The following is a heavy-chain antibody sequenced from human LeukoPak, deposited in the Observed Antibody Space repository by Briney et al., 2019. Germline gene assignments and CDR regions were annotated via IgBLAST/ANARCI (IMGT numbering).Heavy chain of an antibody. D-gene: IGHD3-22*01. CDR3: ATDSYYYDSSGYCLDY. CDR1: GGTFSSYA. Sequence: SVKVSCKASGGTFSSYAISWVRQAPGQGLEWMGGIIPIFGTANYAQKFQGRVTMTEDTSTDTAYMELSSLRSEDTAVYYCATDSYYYDSSGYCLDYWGQGTLVTVSS. CDR2: IIPIFGTA. V-gene: IGHV1-69*06. J-gene: IGHJ4*02.